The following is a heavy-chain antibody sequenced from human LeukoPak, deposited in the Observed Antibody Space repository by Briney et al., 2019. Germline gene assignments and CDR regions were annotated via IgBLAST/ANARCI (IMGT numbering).Heavy chain of an antibody. Sequence: GASVKVSCKASGYTFTGYYMHWVRQAPGQGLEWMGRINPNSGGTNYAQKFQGRVTMTRDTSISTAYMELSRLRSDDTAVYYCARLGGSGSYYKVDYYYYMDAWGKGTTDTVSS. CDR3: ARLGGSGSYYKVDYYYYMDA. V-gene: IGHV1-2*06. CDR2: INPNSGGT. D-gene: IGHD3-10*01. CDR1: GYTFTGYY. J-gene: IGHJ6*03.